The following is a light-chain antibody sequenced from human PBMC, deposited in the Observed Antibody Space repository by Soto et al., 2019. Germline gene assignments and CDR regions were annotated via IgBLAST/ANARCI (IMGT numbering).Light chain of an antibody. Sequence: QSALTQPASVSGSPGQSITISCTGTSSDVGSYNLVSWYQQHPGKAPKLMIYDGSQRPSGVSNRFSGSKSGNTASLTISGLQAEDEADYYCCSYAGSNTYVFGTGTKVTVL. CDR3: CSYAGSNTYV. V-gene: IGLV2-23*01. CDR2: DGS. CDR1: SSDVGSYNL. J-gene: IGLJ1*01.